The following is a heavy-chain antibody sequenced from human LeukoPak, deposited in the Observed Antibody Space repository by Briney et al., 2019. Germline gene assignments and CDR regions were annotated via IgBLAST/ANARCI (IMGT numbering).Heavy chain of an antibody. J-gene: IGHJ4*02. CDR1: GFTFSHAW. CDR3: ARDYGGHGEYFDY. Sequence: PGGSLRLSCAASGFTFSHAWMSWVRQAPGKGLEWVSYISSSGNIIDYADSVKGRFTISRDNAKNSVYLQMNSLRDEDTAVYHCARDYGGHGEYFDYWGQGTLVTVSS. V-gene: IGHV3-48*02. CDR2: ISSSGNII. D-gene: IGHD4-23*01.